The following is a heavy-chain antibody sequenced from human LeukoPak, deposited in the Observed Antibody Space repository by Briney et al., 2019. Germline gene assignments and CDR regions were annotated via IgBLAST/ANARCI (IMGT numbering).Heavy chain of an antibody. D-gene: IGHD1-1*01. Sequence: PSETLSLTCAVYGGSFSGYYWSWIRQPPGKGLEWIGEINHSGSTNYNPSLKSRVTISVDTSKNQFSLKLSSVTAADTAVYYCARAGKQLYNYWGQGTLVTVSS. CDR3: ARAGKQLYNY. CDR2: INHSGST. CDR1: GGSFSGYY. J-gene: IGHJ4*02. V-gene: IGHV4-34*01.